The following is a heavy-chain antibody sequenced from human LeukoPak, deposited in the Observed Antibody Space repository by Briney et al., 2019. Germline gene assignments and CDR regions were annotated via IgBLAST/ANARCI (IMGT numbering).Heavy chain of an antibody. D-gene: IGHD5/OR15-5a*01. V-gene: IGHV5-51*01. CDR3: ARQFSDF. J-gene: IGHJ4*02. CDR2: IYPGDSQT. CDR1: GYNFSTYW. Sequence: KPGESLKISCKASGYNFSTYWIGWVRQIPGKGLEWMAIIYPGDSQTRYSPSFEGQVAISADKSINTAYLRWSSLKASDTAIYYCARQFSDFWGQGTLVTVSS.